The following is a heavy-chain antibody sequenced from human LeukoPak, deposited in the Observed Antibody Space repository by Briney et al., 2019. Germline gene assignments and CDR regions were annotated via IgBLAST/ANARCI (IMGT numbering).Heavy chain of an antibody. J-gene: IGHJ4*02. D-gene: IGHD2-21*01. CDR2: VSYDGSK. V-gene: IGHV3-30*18. Sequence: GGSLRLSCAASGFTFSSYWMNWARQAPGKGLEWVAVVSYDGSKYYADSVKGRFTISRDNSKNTLYLQMSSLRAEDTAVYYCAKDLNRGLPDYWGQGTLVTVSS. CDR3: AKDLNRGLPDY. CDR1: GFTFSSYW.